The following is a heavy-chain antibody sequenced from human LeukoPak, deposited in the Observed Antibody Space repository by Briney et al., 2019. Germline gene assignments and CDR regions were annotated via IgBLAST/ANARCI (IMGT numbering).Heavy chain of an antibody. CDR3: AGRRVLDASFDY. D-gene: IGHD3-16*01. J-gene: IGHJ4*02. Sequence: GGSLRLSCAASGFTVSNNCMSWVRQAPGKGLEWVSVIYSGDNTYYVESVKGRFTISRDNSKNTLFLQMNRLRAEDTAVYYCAGRRVLDASFDYWGQGTLVTVSS. V-gene: IGHV3-66*02. CDR2: IYSGDNT. CDR1: GFTVSNNC.